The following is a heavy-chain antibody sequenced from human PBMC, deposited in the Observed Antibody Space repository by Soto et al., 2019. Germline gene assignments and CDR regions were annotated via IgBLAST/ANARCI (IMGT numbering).Heavy chain of an antibody. D-gene: IGHD2-15*01. CDR3: ARDLSCSGGSCYSGDY. J-gene: IGHJ4*02. CDR1: GCTFTGYY. V-gene: IGHV1-2*02. Sequence: ASVKVSCKASGCTFTGYYMHWVRQAPGQGLEWMGWINPNSGGTNYAQKFQGRVTMTRDTSISTAYMELSRLRSDDTAVYYCARDLSCSGGSCYSGDYWGQGTLVTVSS. CDR2: INPNSGGT.